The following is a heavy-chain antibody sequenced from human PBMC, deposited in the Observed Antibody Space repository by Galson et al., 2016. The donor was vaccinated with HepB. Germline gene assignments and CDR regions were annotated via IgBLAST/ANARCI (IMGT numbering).Heavy chain of an antibody. CDR2: IHDSGNT. J-gene: IGHJ6*02. D-gene: IGHD2-2*02. Sequence: SETLSLTCTVSSDPVTSGTYYWSWVRQSPGKGLDWIGYIHDSGNTNYNPSLKSRATISRDTSKNQFFSELTSVTAADTAVYYCARDEGFYNGMDVWGQGTTVTVAS. V-gene: IGHV4-61*01. CDR3: ARDEGFYNGMDV. CDR1: SDPVTSGTYY.